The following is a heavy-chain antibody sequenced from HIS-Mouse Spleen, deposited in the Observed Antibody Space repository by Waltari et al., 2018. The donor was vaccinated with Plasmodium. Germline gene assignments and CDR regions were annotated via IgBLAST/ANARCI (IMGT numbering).Heavy chain of an antibody. CDR2: IYYRGST. V-gene: IGHV4-59*01. CDR3: ARGGYSSSSYYFDY. J-gene: IGHJ4*02. Sequence: QVQLQESGPGLVKPSETLSLTCTVSGGSISSYYWSWIRRPPGKGLEWIAYIYYRGSTNHNHSLKSRVTISVDTSKNQFSLKLSSVTAADTAVFYCARGGYSSSSYYFDYWGQGTLVTVSS. D-gene: IGHD6-6*01. CDR1: GGSISSYY.